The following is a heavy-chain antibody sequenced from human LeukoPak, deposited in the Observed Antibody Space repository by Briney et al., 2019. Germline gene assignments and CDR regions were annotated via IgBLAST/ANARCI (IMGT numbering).Heavy chain of an antibody. J-gene: IGHJ5*02. CDR2: ISGNGGST. CDR1: RFTFSSYA. CDR3: AKGTKRVVGATTHWIDP. V-gene: IGHV3-23*01. D-gene: IGHD1-26*01. Sequence: PGGSLRLSCAASRFTFSSYAMSWVRQAPGKGLEWVSAISGNGGSTYYADSVKGRFTISRDNAKNSLYLQMNSLRAEDTAVYYCAKGTKRVVGATTHWIDPWGQGTLVTVSS.